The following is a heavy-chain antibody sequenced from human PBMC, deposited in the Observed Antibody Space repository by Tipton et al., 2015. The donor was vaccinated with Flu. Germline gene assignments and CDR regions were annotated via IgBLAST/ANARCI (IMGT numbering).Heavy chain of an antibody. V-gene: IGHV3-53*01. CDR2: IYTGGST. Sequence: SLRLSCAASGFTLISNYMSWVRQAPGKGLEWVSVIYTGGSTYYADTVKGRFTISRDNSKNTLYLQMDSLRAGDTAVYYCAREDSSGWFSYWGQGTLVTVST. D-gene: IGHD6-19*01. CDR1: GFTLISNY. CDR3: AREDSSGWFSY. J-gene: IGHJ4*02.